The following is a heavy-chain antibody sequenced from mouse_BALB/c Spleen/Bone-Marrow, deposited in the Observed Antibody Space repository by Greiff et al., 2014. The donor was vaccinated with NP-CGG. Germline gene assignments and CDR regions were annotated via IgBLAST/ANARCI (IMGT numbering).Heavy chain of an antibody. CDR2: IRNKANGYTT. D-gene: IGHD1-2*01. CDR3: ARDNYYGYHWYFDV. Sequence: EVQLVESGGGLVQPGGSLRPSCATSGFTFTDYYMSWVRQPPGKALEWLGFIRNKANGYTTEYSASVKGRFTISRDNSQSILYLQMNTLRAEDSATYYCARDNYYGYHWYFDVWGAGTTVPVSS. J-gene: IGHJ1*01. CDR1: GFTFTDYY. V-gene: IGHV7-3*02.